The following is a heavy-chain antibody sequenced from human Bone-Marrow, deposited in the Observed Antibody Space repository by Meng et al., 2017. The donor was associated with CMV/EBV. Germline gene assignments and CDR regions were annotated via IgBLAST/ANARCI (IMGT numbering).Heavy chain of an antibody. CDR3: VRDSGDYYDVY. D-gene: IGHD1-26*01. CDR2: IRNRRDKVTT. J-gene: IGHJ4*02. Sequence: GESLKISCAASGFTFSDHYMDWVRQAPGKGLEWVGRIRNRRDKVTTEYAASVKGRFSISRDDSNQSVHLQMNSLKTEDTAVYYCVRDSGDYYDVYWGQGTLVTVSS. CDR1: GFTFSDHY. V-gene: IGHV3-72*01.